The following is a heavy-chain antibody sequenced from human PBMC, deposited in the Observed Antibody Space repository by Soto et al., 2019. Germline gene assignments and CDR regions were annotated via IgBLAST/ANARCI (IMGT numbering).Heavy chain of an antibody. CDR1: GGSISSCT. CDR3: AIGYCSGGSRPPWYYGMDV. CDR2: IIPILGIA. J-gene: IGHJ6*02. V-gene: IGHV1-69*02. D-gene: IGHD2-15*01. Sequence: VQLVQSGAEVKKPGTSVKVSCKASGGSISSCTSSWVRQAPGQMIEWTGRIIPILGIAIYAQKFQGKVTITVDKSTSTAYMELSSLRSDDTAVYYCAIGYCSGGSRPPWYYGMDVWGQGTTVTVSS.